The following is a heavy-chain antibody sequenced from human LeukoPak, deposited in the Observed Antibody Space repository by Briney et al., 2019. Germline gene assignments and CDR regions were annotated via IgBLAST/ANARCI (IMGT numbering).Heavy chain of an antibody. CDR1: GYTFTGYN. V-gene: IGHV1-2*02. D-gene: IGHD6-6*01. CDR2: INPNSGGT. Sequence: ASVKVSCKASGYTFTGYNMHWVRQASGQGLEWMGWINPNSGGTNYAQKFQGRVTMTRDTSISTAYMELSRLRSDDTAVYYCASSGSIADNFDYWGQGTLVTVSS. J-gene: IGHJ4*02. CDR3: ASSGSIADNFDY.